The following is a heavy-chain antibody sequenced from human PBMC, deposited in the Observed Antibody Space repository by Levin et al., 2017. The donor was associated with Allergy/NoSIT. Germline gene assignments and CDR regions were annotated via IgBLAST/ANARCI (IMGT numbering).Heavy chain of an antibody. CDR1: GFTFSSYG. V-gene: IGHV3-30*18. CDR3: AKGSTEGDFDY. CDR2: ISYDGSNK. D-gene: IGHD3-10*01. Sequence: GGSLRLSCAASGFTFSSYGMHWVRQAPGKGLEWVAVISYDGSNKYYADSVKGRFTISRDNSKNTLYLQMNSLRAEDTAVYYCAKGSTEGDFDYWGQGTLVTVSS. J-gene: IGHJ4*02.